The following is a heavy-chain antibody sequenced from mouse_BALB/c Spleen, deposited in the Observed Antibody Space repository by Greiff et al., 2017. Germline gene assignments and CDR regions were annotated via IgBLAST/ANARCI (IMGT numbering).Heavy chain of an antibody. V-gene: IGHV3-1*02. CDR3: ARSGYYGSSYYWYFDV. J-gene: IGHJ1*01. Sequence: EVKLMESGPDLVKPSQSLSLTCTVTGYSITSGYSWHWIRQFPGNKLEWMGYIHYSGSTNYNPSLKSRISITRDTSKNQFFLQLNSVTTEDTATYYCARSGYYGSSYYWYFDVWGAGTTVTVSS. D-gene: IGHD1-1*01. CDR1: GYSITSGYS. CDR2: IHYSGST.